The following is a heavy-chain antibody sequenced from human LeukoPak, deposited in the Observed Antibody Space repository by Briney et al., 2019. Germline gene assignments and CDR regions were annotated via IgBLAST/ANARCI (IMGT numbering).Heavy chain of an antibody. J-gene: IGHJ4*02. Sequence: PGGSLRLSCAASGFTFSSYAMSWVRQAPGMGLEWGSAIGGSDGNTYYADSVKGRFTISRDNSKNSLYLQINSLRADDTAVYYCAKVQYSDYDMNFDSWGQGTLVTVSS. CDR1: GFTFSSYA. D-gene: IGHD5-12*01. CDR3: AKVQYSDYDMNFDS. CDR2: IGGSDGNT. V-gene: IGHV3-23*01.